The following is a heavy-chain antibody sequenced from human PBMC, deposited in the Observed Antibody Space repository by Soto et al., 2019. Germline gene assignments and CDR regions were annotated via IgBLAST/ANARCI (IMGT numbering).Heavy chain of an antibody. CDR2: VYYSGIT. CDR3: ARSLRHYNLPKSFDP. J-gene: IGHJ5*02. D-gene: IGHD3-3*01. Sequence: PSETLPLPCSVSGGPIANYYWSWIRQPPGKGLEWLAYVYYSGITNYNPSLKSRVTMSVDTSRNLFSLKMTSVTAADTAMYYCARSLRHYNLPKSFDPWRQGILVTL. V-gene: IGHV4-59*01. CDR1: GGPIANYY.